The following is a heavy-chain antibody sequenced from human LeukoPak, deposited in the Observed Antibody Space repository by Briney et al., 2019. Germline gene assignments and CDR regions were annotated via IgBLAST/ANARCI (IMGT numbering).Heavy chain of an antibody. CDR2: IYTSGST. D-gene: IGHD3-22*01. CDR3: ARDRYYYDSSGSALDY. J-gene: IGHJ4*02. CDR1: GGSISSSNW. Sequence: PSETLSLTCAVSGGSISSSNWWSWVRQPPGKGLEWIGRIYTSGSTNYNPSLKSRVTMSVDTSKNQFSLKLSSVTAADTAVYYCARDRYYYDSSGSALDYWGQGTLVTVSS. V-gene: IGHV4-4*02.